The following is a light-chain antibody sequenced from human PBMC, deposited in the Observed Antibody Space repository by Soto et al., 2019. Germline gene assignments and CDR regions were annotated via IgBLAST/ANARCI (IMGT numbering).Light chain of an antibody. CDR1: QGIRNY. CDR2: AAS. Sequence: DIQMTQSPTSLSASVGDRVTITCRASQGIRNYVAWYQQIPGKAPKLLIYAASTLQSGVPSRFSGSGSGTDFSLTIDGLQPEDVATYSCQKYSSVPVFGPGTKVYI. V-gene: IGKV1-27*01. J-gene: IGKJ3*01. CDR3: QKYSSVPV.